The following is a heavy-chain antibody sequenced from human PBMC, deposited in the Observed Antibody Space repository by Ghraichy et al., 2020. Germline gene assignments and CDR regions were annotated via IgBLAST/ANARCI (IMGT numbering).Heavy chain of an antibody. J-gene: IGHJ4*02. CDR3: AKDRYSSSSSFYFDY. CDR2: IWYDGSNK. V-gene: IGHV3-33*06. Sequence: GGSLRLSCAASGFTFSSYGMHWVRQAPGKGLEWVAVIWYDGSNKYYADSVKGRFTISRDNSKNTLYLQMNSLRAEDTAVYYCAKDRYSSSSSFYFDYWGQGTLVTGSS. CDR1: GFTFSSYG. D-gene: IGHD6-6*01.